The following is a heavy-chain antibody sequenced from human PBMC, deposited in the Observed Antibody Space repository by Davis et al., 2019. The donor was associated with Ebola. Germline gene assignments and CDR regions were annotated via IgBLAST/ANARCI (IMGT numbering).Heavy chain of an antibody. CDR3: AKDFWQWPSTPCD. Sequence: LTPAASLFTLTGHAMSWVRQAPGTGLECVSAITGSGGTTYYADSVRGRFTISRDNSKNTLYLQMNSLRAEDTAVYYCAKDFWQWPSTPCDWGQGTMVTVSS. CDR2: ITGSGGTT. D-gene: IGHD6-19*01. CDR1: LFTLTGHA. V-gene: IGHV3-23*01. J-gene: IGHJ3*01.